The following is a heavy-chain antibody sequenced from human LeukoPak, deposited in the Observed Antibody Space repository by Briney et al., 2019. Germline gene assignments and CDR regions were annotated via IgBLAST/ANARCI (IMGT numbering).Heavy chain of an antibody. Sequence: QPGGSLKLSCAASGFNFGGSAIHWVRQASGKGLEWVGRIRIKANNYATAYAASVQGRFTISRDDSKTTAYLQMNSLKSEDTAVYYCTRHTIAASGTAGDCWGQGTLVTVSS. CDR2: IRIKANNYAT. V-gene: IGHV3-73*01. J-gene: IGHJ4*02. D-gene: IGHD6-13*01. CDR3: TRHTIAASGTAGDC. CDR1: GFNFGGSA.